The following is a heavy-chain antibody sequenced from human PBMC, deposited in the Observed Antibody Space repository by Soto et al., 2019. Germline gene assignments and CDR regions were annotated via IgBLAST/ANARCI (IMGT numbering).Heavy chain of an antibody. D-gene: IGHD2-21*01. V-gene: IGHV3-23*01. CDR3: VRPAGGAVVWYYAL. CDR2: VSGGGGSA. Sequence: EVQLLESGGGFVQRGGSLRLSCAASGFIFNNYAMTWVRQAPGKGLEWVARVSGGGGSAYYADSVKGRLTISRDNSNKALDLQMPNVRGEDKAVYYCVRPAGGAVVWYYALWGRGSLVNVFS. CDR1: GFIFNNYA. J-gene: IGHJ2*01.